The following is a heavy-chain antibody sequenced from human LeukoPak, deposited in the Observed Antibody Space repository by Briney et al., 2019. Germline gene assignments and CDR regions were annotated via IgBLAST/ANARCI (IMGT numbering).Heavy chain of an antibody. CDR2: IWYDGSNK. CDR3: ARGVGNPHLYCSGGSCYSGWFDP. V-gene: IGHV3-33*01. D-gene: IGHD2-15*01. J-gene: IGHJ5*02. CDR1: GFTFSSYG. Sequence: GGSLRLSCAASGFTFSSYGMHWVRQAPGKGLEWVAVIWYDGSNKYYADSVKGRFTISRDNSKNTLYLQMNSLRAEDTAVYYCARGVGNPHLYCSGGSCYSGWFDPWGQGTLVTVSS.